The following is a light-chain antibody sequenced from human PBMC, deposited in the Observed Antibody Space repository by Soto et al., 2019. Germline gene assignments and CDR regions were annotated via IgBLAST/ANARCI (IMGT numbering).Light chain of an antibody. J-gene: IGKJ2*01. CDR1: QSVTNNY. Sequence: ESVLTQSPAPLSLSPAERATLSCRATQSVTNNYFAWYQQKPGQSPRLLIYGVFSRATDIPDRVSGSQSGTDFTLTISSLEPDAVVVNYCQQYSSLPYTFGQRNKLDVK. CDR2: GVF. CDR3: QQYSSLPYT. V-gene: IGKV3-20*01.